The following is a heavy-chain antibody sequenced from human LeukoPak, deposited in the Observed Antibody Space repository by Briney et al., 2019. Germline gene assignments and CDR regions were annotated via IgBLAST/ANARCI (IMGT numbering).Heavy chain of an antibody. CDR3: ARVLYSGYDRANLFDY. V-gene: IGHV3-30-3*01. CDR1: GFTFSSYA. J-gene: IGHJ4*02. CDR2: ISYDGSNK. D-gene: IGHD5-12*01. Sequence: GGSLRLSCAASGFTFSSYAMHWVRQAPGKGLEWVAVISYDGSNKYYADSVKGRFTISRDNPKNTLYLQMNSLRAEDTAVYYCARVLYSGYDRANLFDYWGQGTLVTVSS.